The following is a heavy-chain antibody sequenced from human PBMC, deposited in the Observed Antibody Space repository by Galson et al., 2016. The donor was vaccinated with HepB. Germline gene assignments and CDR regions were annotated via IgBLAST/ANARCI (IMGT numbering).Heavy chain of an antibody. CDR2: IYQTGTA. V-gene: IGHV4-4*02. D-gene: IGHD4/OR15-4a*01. Sequence: SETLSLTCAVSGASISNNYWWGWVRQFPEKGLEWIGEIYQTGTANYNPSFTRRATIAVDTSKNQISLRLDSVTAADTAVYYCTRGTLGTSATMAFDYWGQGTLVSVSS. J-gene: IGHJ4*02. CDR1: GASISNNYW. CDR3: TRGTLGTSATMAFDY.